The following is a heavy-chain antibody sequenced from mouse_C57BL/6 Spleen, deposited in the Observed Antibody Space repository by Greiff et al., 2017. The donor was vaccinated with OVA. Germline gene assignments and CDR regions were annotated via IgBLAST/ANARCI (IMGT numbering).Heavy chain of an antibody. V-gene: IGHV1-18*01. Sequence: EVQLQQSGPELVKPGASVKIPCKASGYTFTDYNMDWVKQSHGKSLEWIGDINPNNGGTIYNQKFKGKATLTVDKSSSTAYMELRSLTSEDTAVYYCARLDDYHWYFDVWGTGTTVTVAS. J-gene: IGHJ1*03. CDR1: GYTFTDYN. D-gene: IGHD2-4*01. CDR2: INPNNGGT. CDR3: ARLDDYHWYFDV.